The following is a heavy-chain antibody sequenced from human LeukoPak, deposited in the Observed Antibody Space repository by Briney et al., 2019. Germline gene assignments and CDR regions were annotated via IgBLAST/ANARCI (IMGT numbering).Heavy chain of an antibody. V-gene: IGHV1-69*01. CDR3: ASGFWSGYYVEY. J-gene: IGHJ4*02. CDR1: GGTFSSYA. Sequence: VASVKVSCKASGGTFSSYAISWVRQAPGQGLEWMGGIIPIFGTANYAQKFQGRVTISEDESTSTAYMELSSLRSEDTAVYYCASGFWSGYYVEYWGQGTLVTVSS. D-gene: IGHD3-3*01. CDR2: IIPIFGTA.